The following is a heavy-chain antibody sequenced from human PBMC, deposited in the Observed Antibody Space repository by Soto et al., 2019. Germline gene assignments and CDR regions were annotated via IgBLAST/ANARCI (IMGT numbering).Heavy chain of an antibody. Sequence: QVTLKESGPVLVKPTETLTLTCTVSGFSLSNARMGVSWIRQPPGKALEWLAHIFSNDEKSYSTSLKSRLTISKDPSKSQVVLTMTNMDPVDTATYYCARIRYSSSWQRGPWYFDLWGRGTLVTVSS. D-gene: IGHD6-13*01. V-gene: IGHV2-26*01. CDR1: GFSLSNARMG. CDR3: ARIRYSSSWQRGPWYFDL. CDR2: IFSNDEK. J-gene: IGHJ2*01.